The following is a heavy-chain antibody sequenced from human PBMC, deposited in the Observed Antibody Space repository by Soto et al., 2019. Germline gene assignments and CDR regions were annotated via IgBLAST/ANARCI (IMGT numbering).Heavy chain of an antibody. D-gene: IGHD1-26*01. Sequence: SETLSLTCTVDSISTYYWNWIRQSPGKGLEWIGYINYMGRTNYNPSLRSRVTMSIDTSRNQFSLKLRSVTAADTAVYYCARDPVGVTHFDYWGQGALVTVAS. CDR3: ARDPVGVTHFDY. V-gene: IGHV4-59*01. CDR1: DSISTYY. J-gene: IGHJ4*02. CDR2: INYMGRT.